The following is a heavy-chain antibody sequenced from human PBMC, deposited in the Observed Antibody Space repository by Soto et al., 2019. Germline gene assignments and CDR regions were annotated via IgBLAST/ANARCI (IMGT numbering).Heavy chain of an antibody. CDR2: MNPNSGNT. Sequence: ASLKVSCKGSESSLMNYENSWVRQATGQGLEWMGWMNPNSGNTGYALKFQGRVSMTRNTSIYTVYLELSSLASDDTAVYYCVRMASSGTLKWFDPWGQGALVTVSS. J-gene: IGHJ5*02. V-gene: IGHV1-8*01. D-gene: IGHD1-1*01. CDR3: VRMASSGTLKWFDP. CDR1: ESSLMNYE.